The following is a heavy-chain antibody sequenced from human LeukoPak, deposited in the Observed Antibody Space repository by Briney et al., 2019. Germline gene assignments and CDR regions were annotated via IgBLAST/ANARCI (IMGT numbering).Heavy chain of an antibody. CDR3: ARTDIYDSSGPVGY. Sequence: GASVKVSRKASGYTFTSYGISWVRQAPGQGLEWMGWISAYNGNTNYAQKLQGRVTMTTDTSTSTAYMELRSLRSDDTAVYYCARTDIYDSSGPVGYWGQGTLVTVSS. V-gene: IGHV1-18*01. D-gene: IGHD3-22*01. CDR2: ISAYNGNT. J-gene: IGHJ4*02. CDR1: GYTFTSYG.